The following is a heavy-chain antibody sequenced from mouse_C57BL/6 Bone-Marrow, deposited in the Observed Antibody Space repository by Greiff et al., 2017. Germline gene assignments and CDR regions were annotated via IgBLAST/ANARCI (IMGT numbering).Heavy chain of an antibody. J-gene: IGHJ2*01. CDR2: IDPSDSYT. CDR3: ARERITTVVATPFDY. CDR1: GYTFTSYW. V-gene: IGHV1-69*01. Sequence: QVQLQQPGAELVMPGASVKLSCKASGYTFTSYWMHWVKQRPGQGLEWIGEIDPSDSYTNYNQKFKGKSTLTVDKSSSTAYMQLSSLTSEDSAVYYCARERITTVVATPFDYWGQGTTLTGSS. D-gene: IGHD1-1*01.